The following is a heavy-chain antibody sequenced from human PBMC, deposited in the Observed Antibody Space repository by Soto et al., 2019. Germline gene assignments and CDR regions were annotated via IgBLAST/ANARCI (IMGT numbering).Heavy chain of an antibody. J-gene: IGHJ3*02. CDR1: GVTFSGSA. V-gene: IGHV3-73*01. Sequence: GGSLRLSCAASGVTFSGSAMHWVRQASGKGLEWVGRIRSKANSYATAYAASVKGRFTISRDDSKNTAYLQMNSLKTEDTAVYYCTRDKYYDILTGYTSEDAFDIWGQGTMVTVSS. D-gene: IGHD3-9*01. CDR3: TRDKYYDILTGYTSEDAFDI. CDR2: IRSKANSYAT.